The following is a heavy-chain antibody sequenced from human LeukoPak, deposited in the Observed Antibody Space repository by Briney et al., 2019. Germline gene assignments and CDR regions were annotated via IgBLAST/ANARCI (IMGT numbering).Heavy chain of an antibody. CDR2: IIPIFGTA. CDR3: TIAAAGIYYYYYGMDV. J-gene: IGHJ6*02. D-gene: IGHD6-13*01. CDR1: GGTFSSYA. V-gene: IGHV1-69*13. Sequence: SVMVSCTASGGTFSSYAISWVRQAPGQGLEWMGGIIPIFGTANYAQKFQGRVTITADESTSTAYMELSSLRSEDTAVYYCTIAAAGIYYYYYGMDVWGQGTTVTVSS.